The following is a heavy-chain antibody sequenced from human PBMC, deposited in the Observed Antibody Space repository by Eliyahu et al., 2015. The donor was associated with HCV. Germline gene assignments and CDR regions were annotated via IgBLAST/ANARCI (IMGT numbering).Heavy chain of an antibody. CDR3: ARDGTYCTQGLCPDF. V-gene: IGHV1-2*02. CDR2: MNPDNGDT. CDR1: GYTFTHFS. D-gene: IGHD2-8*01. Sequence: QVQLVQSGAEVKKPGASVRVXCKAFGYTFTHFSMHWVRQAPGQGLEWMGSMNPDNGDTEYAEDFQGRVTMTRAASITTAYMELSGLTFDDKAIYYCARDGTYCTQGLCPDFWGQGTLVTVSS. J-gene: IGHJ4*02.